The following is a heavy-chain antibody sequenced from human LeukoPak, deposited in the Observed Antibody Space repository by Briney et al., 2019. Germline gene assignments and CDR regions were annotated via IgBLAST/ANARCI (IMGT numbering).Heavy chain of an antibody. Sequence: SETLSLTCTVSGGSISSYYWSWIRQPPGKGLEWIGYIYYSGSTSYNPSLKSRLTISVDTSKNQFSLKLSSVTAADTAVYYCARDAVEYYDFWSGYYWYFDLWGRGTLVTVSS. CDR3: ARDAVEYYDFWSGYYWYFDL. D-gene: IGHD3-3*01. V-gene: IGHV4-59*12. CDR2: IYYSGST. CDR1: GGSISSYY. J-gene: IGHJ2*01.